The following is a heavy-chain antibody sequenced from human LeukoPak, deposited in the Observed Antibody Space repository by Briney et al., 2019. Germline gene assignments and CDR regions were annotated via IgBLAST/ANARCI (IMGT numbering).Heavy chain of an antibody. Sequence: SVKVSCKASGGTFNSYAISWVRQAPGQGLEWMGGIIPIFGTANYAQKFQGRVTITTDESTSTAYMEVSSLRSEDTAVYYCARKRSVALGPGAYYYYMDVWGKGTTVTVSS. CDR2: IIPIFGTA. J-gene: IGHJ6*03. CDR3: ARKRSVALGPGAYYYYMDV. CDR1: GGTFNSYA. D-gene: IGHD5-12*01. V-gene: IGHV1-69*05.